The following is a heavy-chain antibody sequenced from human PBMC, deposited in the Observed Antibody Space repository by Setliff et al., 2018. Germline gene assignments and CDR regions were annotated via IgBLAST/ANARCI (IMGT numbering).Heavy chain of an antibody. V-gene: IGHV3-43*01. CDR1: GFTFDDYT. Sequence: GGSLRLSCAASGFTFDDYTMHWVRQAPGKGLEWVSLISWDGGTTYYADSVKGRFTISRDNSKNSLYLQMNSLRTEDTALYYCAKGGDSSSWYGFSYYYYMDVWGKGTTVTVSS. D-gene: IGHD6-13*01. J-gene: IGHJ6*03. CDR2: ISWDGGTT. CDR3: AKGGDSSSWYGFSYYYYMDV.